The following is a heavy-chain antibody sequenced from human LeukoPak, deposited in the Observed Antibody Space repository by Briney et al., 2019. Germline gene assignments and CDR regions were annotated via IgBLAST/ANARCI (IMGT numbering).Heavy chain of an antibody. CDR2: IYTNGST. D-gene: IGHD2-21*02. J-gene: IGHJ6*02. Sequence: SETLSLTCTVSGGSISSYYWSWIRQPAGKGLEWIGRIYTNGSTNYNPSLKSRVTMSVDTSKNQFSLKLSSVTAADTAVYYCARSPVTRLTDYYGMDVWGQGTTVTVSS. V-gene: IGHV4-4*07. CDR3: ARSPVTRLTDYYGMDV. CDR1: GGSISSYY.